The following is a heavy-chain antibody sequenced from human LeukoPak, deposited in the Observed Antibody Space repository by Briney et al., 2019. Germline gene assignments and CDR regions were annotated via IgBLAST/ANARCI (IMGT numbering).Heavy chain of an antibody. V-gene: IGHV1-69*06. CDR2: IIPMSDTA. J-gene: IGHJ3*02. CDR3: AREDDTGRYMGDDAFDI. CDR1: GGTFNSYA. D-gene: IGHD1-26*01. Sequence: SVKVSCKASGGTFNSYAISWVRQAPGQGLEWMGGIIPMSDTANYPQKFRGRLTITADIPTSTVYMELSSLRSEETAVYYCAREDDTGRYMGDDAFDIWGQGTMVTVSS.